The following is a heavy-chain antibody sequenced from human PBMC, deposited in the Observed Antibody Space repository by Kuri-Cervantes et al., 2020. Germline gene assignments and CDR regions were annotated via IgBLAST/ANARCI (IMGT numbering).Heavy chain of an antibody. Sequence: ASVKVSCKASGYTFTDYYMHWVRQAPGQGLEWMGWINPNNGGTNYAQKFQGRVTLTRDTSISTAYMELSRLRSDDTAVYYCARGRGIQLWLGASYYMDVWGKGTTVTVSS. V-gene: IGHV1-2*02. CDR1: GYTFTDYY. CDR2: INPNNGGT. J-gene: IGHJ6*03. D-gene: IGHD5-18*01. CDR3: ARGRGIQLWLGASYYMDV.